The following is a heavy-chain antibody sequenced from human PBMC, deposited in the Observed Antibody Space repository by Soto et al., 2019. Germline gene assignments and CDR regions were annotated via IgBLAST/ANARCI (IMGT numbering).Heavy chain of an antibody. D-gene: IGHD3-22*01. CDR2: IDPSDSQT. CDR1: GYRFAGYW. Sequence: GESLKISCKGYGYRFAGYWITWVRQKPGKGLEWMGRIDPSDSQTYYSPSFRGHVTISVTKSITTVFLQWSSLRASDTAMYYCARQIYDSDTGPNFQYYFDSWGQGTPVTVSS. CDR3: ARQIYDSDTGPNFQYYFDS. V-gene: IGHV5-10-1*01. J-gene: IGHJ4*02.